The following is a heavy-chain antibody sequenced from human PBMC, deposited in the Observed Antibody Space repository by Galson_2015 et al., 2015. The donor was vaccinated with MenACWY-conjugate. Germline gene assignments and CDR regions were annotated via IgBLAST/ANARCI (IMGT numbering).Heavy chain of an antibody. D-gene: IGHD2-15*01. CDR2: IKCRTDGGTT. CDR3: TRDRDVGGSRWWFDP. Sequence: SLRLSCATSGLTFSNVWMSWVRQAPGKGLEWVARIKCRTDGGTTDYATPVKGRFTILRDDSAKTLYLQMNGLKIKDTAMYFCTRDRDVGGSRWWFDPWGQGTLVTVSS. CDR1: GLTFSNVW. J-gene: IGHJ5*02. V-gene: IGHV3-15*01.